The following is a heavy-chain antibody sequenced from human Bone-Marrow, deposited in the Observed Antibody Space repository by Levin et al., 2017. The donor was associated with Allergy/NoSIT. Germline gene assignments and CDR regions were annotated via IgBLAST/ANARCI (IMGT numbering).Heavy chain of an antibody. Sequence: GESLKISCAGSGFTFSSYWMHWVRQGPGKGLEWVSRINSDGSSTSYADSVKGRFTISRDNAKNTLYLQMNSLRAEDTAVFYCARDPTYFDFWSGHNSGGDDDEAFDIWGQGTMVTVSS. D-gene: IGHD3-3*01. CDR2: INSDGSST. V-gene: IGHV3-74*01. CDR1: GFTFSSYW. CDR3: ARDPTYFDFWSGHNSGGDDDEAFDI. J-gene: IGHJ3*02.